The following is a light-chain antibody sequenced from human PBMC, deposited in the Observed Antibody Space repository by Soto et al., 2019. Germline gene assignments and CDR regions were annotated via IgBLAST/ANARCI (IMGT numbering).Light chain of an antibody. CDR1: QSVSNSY. CDR3: HLYGSSPPRT. J-gene: IGKJ2*01. Sequence: EIVLTQSPATLSLSPGERATLSCRASQSVSNSYLAWYQQTPGQAPRLLIYGASSRATGIPDRFSGSGSGTDFTLTISRLEPEDFAVYYCHLYGSSPPRTFGQGTELEI. V-gene: IGKV3-20*01. CDR2: GAS.